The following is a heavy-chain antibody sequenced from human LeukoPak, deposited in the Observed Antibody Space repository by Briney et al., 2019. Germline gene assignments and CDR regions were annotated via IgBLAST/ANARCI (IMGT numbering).Heavy chain of an antibody. D-gene: IGHD2-15*01. V-gene: IGHV4-59*01. J-gene: IGHJ4*02. CDR3: ARVGELYYFDY. Sequence: SETLSLTCTVSGGSISSYYWSWIRQPPGKGLEWIGYIYYSGSTNYNPSLKSRVTIPVDTSKNQFSLKLSSVTAADTAVYYCARVGELYYFDYWGQGTLVTVSS. CDR1: GGSISSYY. CDR2: IYYSGST.